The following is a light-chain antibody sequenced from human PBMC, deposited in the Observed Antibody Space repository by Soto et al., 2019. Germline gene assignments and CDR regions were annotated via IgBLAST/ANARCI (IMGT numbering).Light chain of an antibody. CDR2: GAS. CDR3: QQDNTWPQT. Sequence: IQLIHSPFILSVSAGGIVTITCRASQGISSYLAWYQQKPGEAPKLLIYGASTMQSGVPATFSGSGSGTEFTLTISSLQSEDFASYYCQQDNTWPQTFGRGTKVDI. J-gene: IGKJ4*01. V-gene: IGKV1-9*01. CDR1: QGISSY.